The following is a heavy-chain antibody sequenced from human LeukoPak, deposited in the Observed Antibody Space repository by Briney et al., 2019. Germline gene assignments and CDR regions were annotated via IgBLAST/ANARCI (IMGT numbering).Heavy chain of an antibody. CDR2: IIPILGIA. CDR1: GGTFSSYA. Sequence: EASVKVSCKASGGTFSSYAISWVRQAPGQGLEWMGRIIPILGIANYAQKFQGRVTITADKSTSTAYMELSSLRSEDTAVYYCARVSEAAAGTLRGYSFDYWGQGTLVTVSS. J-gene: IGHJ4*02. D-gene: IGHD6-13*01. V-gene: IGHV1-69*04. CDR3: ARVSEAAAGTLRGYSFDY.